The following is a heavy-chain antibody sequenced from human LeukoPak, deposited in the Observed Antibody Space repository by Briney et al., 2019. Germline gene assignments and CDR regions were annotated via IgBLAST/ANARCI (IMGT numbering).Heavy chain of an antibody. CDR1: GGSISSGSYY. Sequence: SETLSLTCTVSGGSISSGSYYWSWIRRPAGKGLEWIGRIYTSGSTNYNPSLKSRVTISVDTSKNQFSLKLSSVTAADTAVYYCARGLSSGWYSIFDYWGQGTLVTVSS. J-gene: IGHJ4*02. V-gene: IGHV4-61*02. CDR3: ARGLSSGWYSIFDY. D-gene: IGHD6-19*01. CDR2: IYTSGST.